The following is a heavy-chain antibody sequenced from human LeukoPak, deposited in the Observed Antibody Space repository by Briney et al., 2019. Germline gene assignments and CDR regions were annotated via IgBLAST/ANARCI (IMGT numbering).Heavy chain of an antibody. CDR2: IIHSGST. J-gene: IGHJ4*02. V-gene: IGHV4-34*12. D-gene: IGHD2-2*01. CDR1: GGSFSGYY. CDR3: ARVGSIVVVPANTRFDY. Sequence: PSETLPLTCAVYGGSFSGYYRSWIRQPPGKGLEWLGEIIHSGSTNYNPSLKSRVTISVDTSKNQFSLKLSSVTAADTAVYYCARVGSIVVVPANTRFDYWGQGTLVTVSS.